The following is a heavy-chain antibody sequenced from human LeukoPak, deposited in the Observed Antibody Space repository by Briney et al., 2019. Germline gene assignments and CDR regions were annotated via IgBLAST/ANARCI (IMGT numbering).Heavy chain of an antibody. CDR1: GYTFTSYG. CDR3: ARWVVAATPVSLDY. Sequence: ASVKVSCKASGYTFTSYGISWVRQAPGQGLEWMGWISAYNSNTNYAQKLQGRVTMTTDTSTSTAYMELRSLRSDDTAVYYCARWVVAATPVSLDYWGQGTLVTVSS. CDR2: ISAYNSNT. J-gene: IGHJ4*02. D-gene: IGHD2-15*01. V-gene: IGHV1-18*01.